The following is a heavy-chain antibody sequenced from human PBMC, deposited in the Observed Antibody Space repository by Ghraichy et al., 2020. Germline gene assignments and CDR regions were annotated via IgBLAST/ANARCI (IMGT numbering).Heavy chain of an antibody. Sequence: GGSLRLSCAASGFTFSNAWMSWVRQAPGKGLEWVGRIKSKTDGGTTDYAAPVKGRFTISRDDSKNTLYLQMNSLKTEDTAVYYCIPKTGTKVRMDVWGQGTTVTVSS. V-gene: IGHV3-15*01. D-gene: IGHD1-7*01. CDR3: IPKTGTKVRMDV. CDR1: GFTFSNAW. J-gene: IGHJ6*02. CDR2: IKSKTDGGTT.